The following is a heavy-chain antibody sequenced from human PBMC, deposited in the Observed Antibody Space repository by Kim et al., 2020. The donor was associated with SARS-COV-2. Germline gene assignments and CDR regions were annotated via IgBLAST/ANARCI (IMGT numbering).Heavy chain of an antibody. D-gene: IGHD2-15*01. Sequence: ASVKVSCKASGYTFTSYYMHWVRQAPGQGLEWMGIINPSGGSTSYAQKFQGRVTMTRDTSTSTVYMELSSLRSEDTAVYYCARDLLEYCSGGSCYREYYYYGMDVRGPRTTVTVSS. J-gene: IGHJ6*02. CDR3: ARDLLEYCSGGSCYREYYYYGMDV. V-gene: IGHV1-46*01. CDR2: INPSGGST. CDR1: GYTFTSYY.